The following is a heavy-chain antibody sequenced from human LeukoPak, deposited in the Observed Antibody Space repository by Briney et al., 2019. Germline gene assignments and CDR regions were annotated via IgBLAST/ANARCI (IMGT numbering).Heavy chain of an antibody. J-gene: IGHJ6*04. Sequence: GGSLRLSCAASGFTFSSYAMSWVRQAPGKGLEWVSAISGSGGSTYYADSVKGQFTISRDNSKNTLYLQMNSLRAEDTAVYYCAKAPGYYYGMDVWGKGTTVTVSS. CDR3: AKAPGYYYGMDV. V-gene: IGHV3-23*01. CDR2: ISGSGGST. CDR1: GFTFSSYA.